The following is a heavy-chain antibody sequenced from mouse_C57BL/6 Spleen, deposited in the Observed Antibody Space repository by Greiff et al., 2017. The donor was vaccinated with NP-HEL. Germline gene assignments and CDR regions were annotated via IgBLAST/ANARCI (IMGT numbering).Heavy chain of an antibody. CDR1: GYAFSSSW. V-gene: IGHV1-82*01. J-gene: IGHJ2*01. CDR2: IYPGDGDT. CDR3: ARSDYYGFPGYFDY. Sequence: QVQLQQSGPELVKPGASVKISCKASGYAFSSSWMNWVKQRPGKGLEWIGRIYPGDGDTNYNGKFKGKATLTAAKSSSTAYMQLSSLTSEDSAVYFCARSDYYGFPGYFDYWGQGTTLTVSS. D-gene: IGHD1-1*01.